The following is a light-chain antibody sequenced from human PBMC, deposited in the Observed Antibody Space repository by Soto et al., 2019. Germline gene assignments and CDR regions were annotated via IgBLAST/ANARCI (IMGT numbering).Light chain of an antibody. CDR2: GAS. Sequence: VLTQSPGTLSVSPGDRATLSCRGSQTVRNNYLAWYQQKTGQAPRLLIYGASTRATDIPVRFSGSGSGTEFNLTISSLRSEDFAVYYCQQYNDWPRTFGQGTKVDI. CDR1: QTVRNN. V-gene: IGKV3-15*01. CDR3: QQYNDWPRT. J-gene: IGKJ1*01.